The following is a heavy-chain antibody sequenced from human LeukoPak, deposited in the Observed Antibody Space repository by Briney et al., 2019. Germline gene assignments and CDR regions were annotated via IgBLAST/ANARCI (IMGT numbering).Heavy chain of an antibody. Sequence: ASVKVSCKASGYTFSSYGIAWVRQAPGQGLEWMGWISAYNGNTNYAQKLQGRVTMTTDTSTSTAYMELRSLRSDDTAVYYCARGVDWSGYYYYGMDVWGQGTTVTVSS. V-gene: IGHV1-18*01. CDR3: ARGVDWSGYYYYGMDV. D-gene: IGHD3-9*01. CDR2: ISAYNGNT. J-gene: IGHJ6*02. CDR1: GYTFSSYG.